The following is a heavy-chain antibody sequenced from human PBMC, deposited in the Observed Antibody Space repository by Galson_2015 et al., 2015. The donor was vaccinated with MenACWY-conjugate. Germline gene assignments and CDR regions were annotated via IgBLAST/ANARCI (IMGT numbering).Heavy chain of an antibody. CDR3: ARDDNPYCGGDCNSDAFDI. CDR1: GFTFSGYW. CDR2: INGDGSRI. J-gene: IGHJ3*02. Sequence: SLRLSCAASGFTFSGYWMAWVRQAPGKGPEWVANINGDGSRINYVDSVKGRFTISRDNAQNSLFLQMNSLRVEDTALYYCARDDNPYCGGDCNSDAFDIWGQGTTVIVSS. D-gene: IGHD2-21*02. V-gene: IGHV3-7*03.